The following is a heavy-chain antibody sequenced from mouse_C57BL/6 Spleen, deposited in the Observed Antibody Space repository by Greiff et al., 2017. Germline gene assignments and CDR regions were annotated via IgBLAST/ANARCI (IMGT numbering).Heavy chain of an antibody. CDR1: GYTFTSYD. J-gene: IGHJ4*01. CDR3: ARNPGAVVAPYYAMDY. CDR2: IYPRDGST. D-gene: IGHD1-1*01. V-gene: IGHV1-85*01. Sequence: QVQLQQSGPELVKPGASVKLSCKASGYTFTSYDINWVKQRPGQGLEWIGWIYPRDGSTKYNEQFKGKATLTVDTSSSTAYMELHSLTSEDSAVYFCARNPGAVVAPYYAMDYWGQGTSVTVSS.